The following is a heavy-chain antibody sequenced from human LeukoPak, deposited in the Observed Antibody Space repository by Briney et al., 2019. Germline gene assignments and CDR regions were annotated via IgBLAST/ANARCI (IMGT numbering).Heavy chain of an antibody. CDR3: ARDLTGTDDY. J-gene: IGHJ4*02. CDR1: GFTFSSYS. Sequence: GGSLRLSCAASGFTFSSYSMNWVRQAPGNGLEWVSSISSSSSYIYYADSVKGRFTISRDNAKNSLYLQMNSLSAEDTAVYYCARDLTGTDDYWGQGTLVTVSS. V-gene: IGHV3-21*01. CDR2: ISSSSSYI. D-gene: IGHD1-20*01.